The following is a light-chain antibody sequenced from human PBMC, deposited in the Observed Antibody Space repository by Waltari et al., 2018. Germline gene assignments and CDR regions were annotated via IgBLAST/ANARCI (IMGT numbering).Light chain of an antibody. Sequence: EIVMTQSPLSLPVTPGEPASVSCRSSQSLLHSNGYTFLDWYVQKPGQSPQLLIYMVSNRASGVPDRFSGSGSGTDFTREISRVEAEDVGVYYCMQARQTPWTFGQGTKVEIK. V-gene: IGKV2-28*01. CDR2: MVS. CDR1: QSLLHSNGYTF. CDR3: MQARQTPWT. J-gene: IGKJ1*01.